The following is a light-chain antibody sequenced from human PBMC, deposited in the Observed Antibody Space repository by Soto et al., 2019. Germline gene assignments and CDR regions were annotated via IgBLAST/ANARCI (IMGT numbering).Light chain of an antibody. Sequence: DVVMTQSPLSLSVTLGQSASISCRSTQSLLYSDGDTSLHWYHQRPGQSPRRLIHKVSKRDSGVPDRISGSGSGSDFTLEISRVEAEDVGTYYCLQATHWPWTFGQGTKVDI. CDR3: LQATHWPWT. CDR1: QSLLYSDGDTS. J-gene: IGKJ1*01. V-gene: IGKV2-30*01. CDR2: KVS.